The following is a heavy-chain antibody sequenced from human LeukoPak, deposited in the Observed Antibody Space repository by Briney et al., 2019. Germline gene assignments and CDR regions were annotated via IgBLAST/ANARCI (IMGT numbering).Heavy chain of an antibody. CDR3: ARGYYDSNFDY. CDR1: GFTFSSYW. CDR2: INSDGSST. D-gene: IGHD3-22*01. J-gene: IGHJ4*02. V-gene: IGHV3-74*01. Sequence: GGSLRLSCAASGFTFSSYWMHWVRQAPGKGLVWVSHINSDGSSTSYADSVKGRFTISRDNAKNTLYLQMNSLRAEDTAVYYCARGYYDSNFDYWGQGTLVTVSS.